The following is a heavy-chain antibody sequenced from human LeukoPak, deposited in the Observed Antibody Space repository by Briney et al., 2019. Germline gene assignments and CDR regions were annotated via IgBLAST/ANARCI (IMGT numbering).Heavy chain of an antibody. V-gene: IGHV1-46*01. Sequence: AVTVSYRASGDTFTNYYRQWGGRAPGEGGEGMGINNPSGTSTSYAKKFQATVTITADKSTSTAYMELSSLRSEDTAVYYCARKVKDSYGYGLSYYYYYMDVWGKGTTVTVSS. D-gene: IGHD5-18*01. CDR3: ARKVKDSYGYGLSYYYYYMDV. J-gene: IGHJ6*03. CDR2: NNPSGTST. CDR1: GDTFTNYY.